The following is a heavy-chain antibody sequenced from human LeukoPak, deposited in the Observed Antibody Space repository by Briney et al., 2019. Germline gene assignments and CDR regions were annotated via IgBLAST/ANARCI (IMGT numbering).Heavy chain of an antibody. CDR1: GFTFNNYA. CDR2: ISYDGSNK. D-gene: IGHD3-16*01. V-gene: IGHV3-30*04. Sequence: PGRSLRLSCAASGFTFNNYAMHWVRQAPGKGLEWGAVISYDGSNKYYADSVKGRFTISRDNSKNTLYLQMNSLRAEDTAVYYCARVGGVTFPWGQGTLVTVSS. CDR3: ARVGGVTFP. J-gene: IGHJ5*02.